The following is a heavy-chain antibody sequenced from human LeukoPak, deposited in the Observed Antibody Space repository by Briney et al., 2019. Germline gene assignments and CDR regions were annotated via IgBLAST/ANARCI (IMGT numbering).Heavy chain of an antibody. CDR3: ARGFSAGWYFDP. J-gene: IGHJ2*01. D-gene: IGHD3-3*01. CDR2: INPSGDT. V-gene: IGHV4-61*02. CDR1: GASVSSGGYY. Sequence: SETLSLTCSVSGASVSSGGYYCSWLRQPAGKEMEWIGRINPSGDTNYNPSLKSRVTMSIQTSKNQLFLNLISVTAADTALYYCARGFSAGWYFDPWGRGTQVTVSS.